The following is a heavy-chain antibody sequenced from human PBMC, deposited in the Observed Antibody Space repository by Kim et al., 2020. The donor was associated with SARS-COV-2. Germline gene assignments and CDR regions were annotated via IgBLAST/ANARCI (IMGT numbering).Heavy chain of an antibody. D-gene: IGHD3-9*01. CDR1: GYTFTNYG. J-gene: IGHJ4*02. CDR2: INADSGNT. V-gene: IGHV1-3*01. CDR3: ARPMTTAYYTMHY. Sequence: ASVNVSCKASGYTFTNYGLHWVRQAPGQRLEWMGRINADSGNTKYAQKFQGRVTITRDTSASTVYMELSSLTSEDAAVYYCARPMTTAYYTMHYWGQGTL.